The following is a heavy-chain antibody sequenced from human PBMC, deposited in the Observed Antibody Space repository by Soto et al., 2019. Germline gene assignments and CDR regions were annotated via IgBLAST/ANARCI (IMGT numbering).Heavy chain of an antibody. CDR1: GFTFSSYS. V-gene: IGHV3-21*01. Sequence: PGGSLRLSCAASGFTFSSYSMNWVRQAPGKGLEWVSSISSSSSYIYYADSVKGRFTISRDNAKNSLYLQMNSLRAEDTAVYYCARDDGYSSSCPDYWGQGTLVTVSS. CDR3: ARDDGYSSSCPDY. CDR2: ISSSSSYI. D-gene: IGHD6-13*01. J-gene: IGHJ4*02.